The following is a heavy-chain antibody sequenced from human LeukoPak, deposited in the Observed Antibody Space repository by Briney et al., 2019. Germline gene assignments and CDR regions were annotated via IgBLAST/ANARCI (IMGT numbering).Heavy chain of an antibody. D-gene: IGHD3-22*01. CDR2: IYTSGST. CDR3: ARVTSGGYLDS. CDR1: GGSISSGSYY. V-gene: IGHV4-61*02. Sequence: SETLSLTCTVSGGSISSGSYYWSWIRQPAGKGLEWIGRIYTSGSTNYNPSLKSRVSISVDASKNQFSLKLNSVTAADTAVYYCARVTSGGYLDSWGQGTLVTVSS. J-gene: IGHJ4*02.